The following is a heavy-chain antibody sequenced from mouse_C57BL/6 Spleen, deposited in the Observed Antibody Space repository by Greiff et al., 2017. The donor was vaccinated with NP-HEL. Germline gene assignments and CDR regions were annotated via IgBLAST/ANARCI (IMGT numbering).Heavy chain of an antibody. CDR1: GYTFTSYW. Sequence: EVQLQQSGTVLARPGASVKMSCKTSGYTFTSYWMHWVKQRPGQGLEWIGAIYPGNSDTSYNQKFKGKAKLTAVTSASTAYMELSSLTNEDSAVYYCTSAYYSNFWFAYWGQGTLVTVSA. V-gene: IGHV1-5*01. J-gene: IGHJ3*01. CDR3: TSAYYSNFWFAY. CDR2: IYPGNSDT. D-gene: IGHD2-5*01.